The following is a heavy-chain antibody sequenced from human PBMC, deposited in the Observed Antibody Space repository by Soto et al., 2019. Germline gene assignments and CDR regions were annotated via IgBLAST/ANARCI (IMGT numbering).Heavy chain of an antibody. Sequence: GGSLRLSCAASGFTFSSYAMSWVRQAPGKGLEWVSAISGSGGSTYYADSVKGRFTISGDNSKNTLYLQMNSLRAEDTAVYYCARGFTMVRGVMGYFDYWGQGTLVTVSS. J-gene: IGHJ4*02. D-gene: IGHD3-10*01. V-gene: IGHV3-23*01. CDR3: ARGFTMVRGVMGYFDY. CDR2: ISGSGGST. CDR1: GFTFSSYA.